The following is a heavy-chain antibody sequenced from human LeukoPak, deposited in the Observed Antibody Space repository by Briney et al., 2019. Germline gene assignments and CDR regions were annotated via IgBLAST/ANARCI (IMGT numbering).Heavy chain of an antibody. V-gene: IGHV3-7*01. CDR1: GFTFSSYW. D-gene: IGHD3-22*01. Sequence: PGGSLRLSCAASGFTFSSYWMSWVRQAPGKGLEWVANIKQDGSEKYYVDSVKGRFTISRDNAKNSLYPQMNSLRAEDTAVYYCARGQVWGYYDSSGYSDYWGQGTLVTVSS. CDR3: ARGQVWGYYDSSGYSDY. J-gene: IGHJ4*02. CDR2: IKQDGSEK.